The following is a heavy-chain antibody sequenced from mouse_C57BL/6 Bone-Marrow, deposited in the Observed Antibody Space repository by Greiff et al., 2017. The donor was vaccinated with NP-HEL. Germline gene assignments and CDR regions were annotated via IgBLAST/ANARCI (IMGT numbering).Heavy chain of an antibody. CDR3: TIYDGYYYYAMDY. J-gene: IGHJ4*01. CDR2: ISSGGDYI. Sequence: EVMLVESGEGLVKPGGSLKLSCAASGFTFSSYAMSWVRQTPEKRLEWVAYISSGGDYIYYADTVKGRFTISRDNARNTLYLQMSSLKSEDTAMYYCTIYDGYYYYAMDYWGQGTSVTVSS. D-gene: IGHD2-3*01. V-gene: IGHV5-9-1*02. CDR1: GFTFSSYA.